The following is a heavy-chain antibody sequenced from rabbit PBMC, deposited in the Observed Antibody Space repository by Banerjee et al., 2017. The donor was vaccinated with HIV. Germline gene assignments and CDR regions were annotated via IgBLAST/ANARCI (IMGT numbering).Heavy chain of an antibody. V-gene: IGHV1S40*01. CDR3: ARTLSYGDADYGYTTAFNL. J-gene: IGHJ4*01. Sequence: QSLEESGGGLVQPEGSLTLTCKASGFSFSSGYDMCWVRQAPGKGLEWIGCIYTGSSGSTYYASWVNGRFTISKTSSTTVTLQMTSLTAADTATYFCARTLSYGDADYGYTTAFNLWGPGTLVTVS. CDR1: GFSFSSGYD. D-gene: IGHD6-1*01. CDR2: IYTGSSGST.